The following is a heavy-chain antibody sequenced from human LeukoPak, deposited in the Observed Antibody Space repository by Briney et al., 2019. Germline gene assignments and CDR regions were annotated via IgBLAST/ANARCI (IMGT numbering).Heavy chain of an antibody. CDR3: ARGGGYDSPIGY. D-gene: IGHD5-12*01. V-gene: IGHV4-59*01. CDR1: GGSISTYY. Sequence: PSETLSLTCTLSGGSISTYYWSWIRQPPGKGLEWIGYIYHSGSTNYNPSLKSRVTISVDTSKNQFSLKLSSVTAADTAVYYCARGGGYDSPIGYWGQGDLVTVSS. CDR2: IYHSGST. J-gene: IGHJ4*02.